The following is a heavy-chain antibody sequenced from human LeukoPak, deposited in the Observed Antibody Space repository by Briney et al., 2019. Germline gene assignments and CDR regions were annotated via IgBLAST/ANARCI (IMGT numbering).Heavy chain of an antibody. CDR3: ARDSINSSGWYPCYYYYMDV. V-gene: IGHV3-9*01. Sequence: GGSLRLSCAASGFTFDDYAMHWVRQAPGKGLEWVSGISWNSGSIGYADSVKGRFTISRDNAKNSLYLQMNSLRAEDTAVYYCARDSINSSGWYPCYYYYMDVWGKGTTVTVSS. CDR1: GFTFDDYA. J-gene: IGHJ6*03. CDR2: ISWNSGSI. D-gene: IGHD6-19*01.